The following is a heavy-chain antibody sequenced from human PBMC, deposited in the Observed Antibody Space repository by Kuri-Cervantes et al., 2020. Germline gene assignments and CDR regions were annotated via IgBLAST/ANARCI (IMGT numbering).Heavy chain of an antibody. J-gene: IGHJ3*02. Sequence: ASVKVSCKASGYTFTTYGISWVRQAPGQGLEWLGWIDPDRGGTKSAQKFQGGVTMTRDTATNTVYMELRRLRSDDTAVYYCARKFVEYYHDSSGYADAFDIWGQGTMVTVSS. CDR3: ARKFVEYYHDSSGYADAFDI. CDR1: GYTFTTYG. CDR2: IDPDRGGT. D-gene: IGHD3-22*01. V-gene: IGHV1-2*02.